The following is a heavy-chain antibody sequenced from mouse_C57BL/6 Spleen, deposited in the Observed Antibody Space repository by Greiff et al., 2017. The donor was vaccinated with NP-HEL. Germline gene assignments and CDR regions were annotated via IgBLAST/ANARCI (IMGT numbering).Heavy chain of an antibody. V-gene: IGHV1-72*01. D-gene: IGHD2-4*01. J-gene: IGHJ3*01. Sequence: QVQLQQPGAELMKPGASVKLSCKASGYTFTSYWMHWVKQRPGRGLEWIGRNDPNSGGTKYNEKFKSKATLTVDKPSSKAYMQLSSLTSEDSAVYYCARVGYDYDEGPWFAYWGQATLVTVSA. CDR2: NDPNSGGT. CDR1: GYTFTSYW. CDR3: ARVGYDYDEGPWFAY.